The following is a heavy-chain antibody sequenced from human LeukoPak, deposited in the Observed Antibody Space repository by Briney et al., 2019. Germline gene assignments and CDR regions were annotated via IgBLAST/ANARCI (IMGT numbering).Heavy chain of an antibody. CDR1: GGSISGYY. D-gene: IGHD3-10*01. J-gene: IGHJ5*02. CDR3: ARLRGRSGSYSVDP. Sequence: PSETLSLTCSVSGGSISGYYWNWIRQPPGRGLEWIGYIYYSGSTNYNPSLKSRVSISGDMSKNQISLKVESATAADTAVYYCARLRGRSGSYSVDPWGQGTLVTVSS. CDR2: IYYSGST. V-gene: IGHV4-59*01.